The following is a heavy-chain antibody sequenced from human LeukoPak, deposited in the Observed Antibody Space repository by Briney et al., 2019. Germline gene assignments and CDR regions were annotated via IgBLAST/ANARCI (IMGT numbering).Heavy chain of an antibody. CDR1: GFTFSGCA. V-gene: IGHV3-30*18. CDR2: ITNDGNNK. J-gene: IGHJ6*02. Sequence: GGSLRLSCAASGFTFSGCAFHWVRQAPGKGLEWVAIITNDGNNKYYSESVKGRFAISRDNSQSTVFLKMNCVRAEDTALYYCAKDLHYYVAMDVWGQGTAVTVSS. CDR3: AKDLHYYVAMDV. D-gene: IGHD3-10*02.